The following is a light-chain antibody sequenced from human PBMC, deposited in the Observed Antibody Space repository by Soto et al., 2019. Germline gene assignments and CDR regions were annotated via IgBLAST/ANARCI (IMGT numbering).Light chain of an antibody. CDR3: SSYTSSSTLYV. CDR2: EVN. Sequence: QSALTQTAAVSGSPRQSITISCTGASSDVGSYTYVSWYQQHPGKAPKLMIYEVNNRPSGVSNRFSGSKSGNTASLTISGLQAEDEADYYCSSYTSSSTLYVFGTGTKLTVL. CDR1: SSDVGSYTY. J-gene: IGLJ1*01. V-gene: IGLV2-14*01.